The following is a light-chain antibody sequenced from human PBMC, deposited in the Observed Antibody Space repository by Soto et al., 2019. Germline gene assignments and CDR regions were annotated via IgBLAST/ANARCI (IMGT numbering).Light chain of an antibody. J-gene: IGKJ1*01. Sequence: EIVLTQSPATLSSFPGDRVTLSCRASQAVNTRLAWDQHKPGQAPRLLIYLTSNRAAGIPARFSGTGSGTEFTLTISSLQSEDFALYYCQQYNDWPLTFGQGTKVDIK. CDR1: QAVNTR. CDR3: QQYNDWPLT. CDR2: LTS. V-gene: IGKV3D-15*01.